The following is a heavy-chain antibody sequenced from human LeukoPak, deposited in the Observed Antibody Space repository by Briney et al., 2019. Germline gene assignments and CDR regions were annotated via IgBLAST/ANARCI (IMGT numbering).Heavy chain of an antibody. Sequence: GGSLRLSCAASGFTFGDYYMSWIRQAPGKGLEWVSYISSSGSTIYYADSVKGRFTISRDNAKNSLYLQMNSLRAEDTAVYYCARDRGSYDSSGYYPSYYFDYWGQRTLVTVSS. CDR3: ARDRGSYDSSGYYPSYYFDY. D-gene: IGHD3-22*01. CDR2: ISSSGSTI. CDR1: GFTFGDYY. J-gene: IGHJ4*02. V-gene: IGHV3-11*01.